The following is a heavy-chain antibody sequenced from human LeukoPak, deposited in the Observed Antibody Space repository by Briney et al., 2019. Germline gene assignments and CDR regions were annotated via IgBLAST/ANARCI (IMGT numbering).Heavy chain of an antibody. J-gene: IGHJ2*01. CDR1: GYSFTSYW. V-gene: IGHV5-51*01. D-gene: IGHD2-2*01. CDR3: ARRSDIVVVPAAVVGYFDL. CDR2: IYPGDSDT. Sequence: GESLKIFCKGSGYSFTSYWIGWVRQMPGEGLEWMGIIYPGDSDTRYSPSFQGQVTISADKSISTAYLQWSSLKASDTAMYYCARRSDIVVVPAAVVGYFDLWGRGTLVTVSS.